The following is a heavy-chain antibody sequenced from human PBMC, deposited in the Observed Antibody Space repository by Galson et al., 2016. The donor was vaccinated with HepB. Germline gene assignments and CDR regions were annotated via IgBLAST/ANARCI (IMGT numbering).Heavy chain of an antibody. J-gene: IGHJ4*02. D-gene: IGHD6-25*01. CDR1: GFTVRSNY. Sequence: SLRLSCAASGFTVRSNYMSWVRQAPGKGLEWVSSITDSGGSAYYADSVKGRFTISRDNSKNTLFLQMNSLRAEDTAIYYCTRAAAPPHFEFWGQGALVTVSS. CDR3: TRAAAPPHFEF. CDR2: ITDSGGSA. V-gene: IGHV3-53*01.